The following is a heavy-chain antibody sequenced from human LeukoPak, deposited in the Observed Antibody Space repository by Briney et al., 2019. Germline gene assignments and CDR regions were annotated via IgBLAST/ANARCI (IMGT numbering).Heavy chain of an antibody. J-gene: IGHJ4*02. CDR1: GVTFSSYW. V-gene: IGHV3-7*01. Sequence: PGGSLRLSCAASGVTFSSYWMSWVRQAPGKGLEWVANIKQDGSEKYYVDSVKGRFTISRDNAKNSLYLQMNSLRAEDTAVYYCARGYGNYGYWGQGTLVTVSS. CDR3: ARGYGNYGY. D-gene: IGHD4-11*01. CDR2: IKQDGSEK.